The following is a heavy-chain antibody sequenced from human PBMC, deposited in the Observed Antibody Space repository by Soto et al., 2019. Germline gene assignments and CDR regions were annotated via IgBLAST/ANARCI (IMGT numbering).Heavy chain of an antibody. CDR2: ISAYNGNT. V-gene: IGHV1-18*01. D-gene: IGHD2-2*01. CDR3: ARGGYCSSSSCYPYNWFDP. CDR1: GYTFTSYG. J-gene: IGHJ5*02. Sequence: QVQLVQSGAEVKKPGASVKVSCKASGYTFTSYGISWVRQAPGQGLEWMGWISAYNGNTNYAQKLQGRVTMTTDTSRRTAYMEMRSLRSGDTAVYYCARGGYCSSSSCYPYNWFDPWGQGTLVTVSS.